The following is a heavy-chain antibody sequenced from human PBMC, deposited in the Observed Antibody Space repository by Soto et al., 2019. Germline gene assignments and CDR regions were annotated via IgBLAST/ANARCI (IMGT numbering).Heavy chain of an antibody. CDR3: ARDPFYDFWSGSNWFDP. CDR2: INAGNGNT. Sequence: ASVKVSCKASGYTFTSYAIHWVRQAPGQRLEWMGWINAGNGNTKYSQKFQGRVTITRDTSASTAYMELSSLRSEDTAIYYCARDPFYDFWSGSNWFDPWGQGTLVTVSS. J-gene: IGHJ5*02. D-gene: IGHD3-3*01. V-gene: IGHV1-3*01. CDR1: GYTFTSYA.